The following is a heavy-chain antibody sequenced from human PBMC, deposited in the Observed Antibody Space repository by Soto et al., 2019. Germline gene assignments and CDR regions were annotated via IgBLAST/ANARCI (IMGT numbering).Heavy chain of an antibody. D-gene: IGHD2-21*02. CDR2: ISSSSSTI. CDR1: GFTFSSYS. Sequence: GGSLRLSCAASGFTFSSYSMNWVRQAPGKGLEWVSYISSSSSTIYYADSVKGRFTISRDNAKNSLYLQMNSLRAEDTAVYYCARSPHIVVVTAIRESWFDPWGQGTLVTVSS. CDR3: ARSPHIVVVTAIRESWFDP. J-gene: IGHJ5*02. V-gene: IGHV3-48*01.